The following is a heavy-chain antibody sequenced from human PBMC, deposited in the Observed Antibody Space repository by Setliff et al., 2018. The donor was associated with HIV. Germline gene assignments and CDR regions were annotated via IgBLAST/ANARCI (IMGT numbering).Heavy chain of an antibody. CDR1: GYGFTNFW. CDR3: ARHFSVAGDAFDI. Sequence: PGESLKISCKGYGYGFTNFWIGWVRQMPGKGLEWMGIFYPGDFDTRYSPSFEGQVTMSGDKSTSTAYLQWSSLKAADTAMYYCARHFSVAGDAFDIWGQGTMVTVSS. D-gene: IGHD6-19*01. CDR2: FYPGDFDT. J-gene: IGHJ3*02. V-gene: IGHV5-51*01.